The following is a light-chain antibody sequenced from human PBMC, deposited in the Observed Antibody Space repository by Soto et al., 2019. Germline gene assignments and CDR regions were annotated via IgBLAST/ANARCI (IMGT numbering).Light chain of an antibody. J-gene: IGKJ5*01. CDR2: DAS. V-gene: IGKV1-9*01. CDR3: QQRSNWPIT. Sequence: IQLTQSPSSLSASVGDSVTVTCRASQDIRNYLAWYQQKPGKAPKLLICDASTLYSGVPSRFSGSGSGTDFTLTISGLQPEDFAVYYCQQRSNWPITFGQGTRLEIK. CDR1: QDIRNY.